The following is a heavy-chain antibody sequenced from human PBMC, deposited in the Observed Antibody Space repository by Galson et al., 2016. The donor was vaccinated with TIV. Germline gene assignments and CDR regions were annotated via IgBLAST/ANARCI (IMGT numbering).Heavy chain of an antibody. Sequence: INWVRQAPGQGLEWMGRIISIFRTANYAEKFQGRVTITADDSTNTVHMELSSLKSEDTAVYYCTCHSGYHYVNEYFHHWGQGTLVTVSS. V-gene: IGHV1-69*15. J-gene: IGHJ1*01. CDR2: IISIFRTA. CDR3: TCHSGYHYVNEYFHH. D-gene: IGHD3-22*01.